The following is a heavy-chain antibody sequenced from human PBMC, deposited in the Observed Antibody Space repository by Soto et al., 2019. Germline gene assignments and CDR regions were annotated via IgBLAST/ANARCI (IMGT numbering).Heavy chain of an antibody. CDR1: GGSVSSYS. J-gene: IGHJ4*02. CDR2: VYYSGST. D-gene: IGHD5-18*01. CDR3: ASSPPGMVAPSF. V-gene: IGHV4-59*02. Sequence: PSETLSLTCTVSGGSVSSYSWTWVRQPPGKGLEWIGYVYYSGSTHYNPSLKSRVTISLDTSKNQFSLNLTSVTAADTAMYFCASSPPGMVAPSFWGKGTLVTVSS.